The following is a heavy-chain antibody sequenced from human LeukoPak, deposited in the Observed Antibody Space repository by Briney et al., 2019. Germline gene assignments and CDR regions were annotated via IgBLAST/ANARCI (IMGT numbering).Heavy chain of an antibody. CDR2: ISGSGGST. CDR1: GFTFSSYA. D-gene: IGHD4-17*01. CDR3: AKVSNSYGAWGHYFDY. V-gene: IGHV3-23*01. Sequence: GGSLRLSCAASGFTFSSYAMSWVRQAPGQGLEWVSGISGSGGSTYYADSVKGRFTISRDNSKNTLYLQMNSLRAEDTAVYYCAKVSNSYGAWGHYFDYWGQGTLVTVSS. J-gene: IGHJ4*02.